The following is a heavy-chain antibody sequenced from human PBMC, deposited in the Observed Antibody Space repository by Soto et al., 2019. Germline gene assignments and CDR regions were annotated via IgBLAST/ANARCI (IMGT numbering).Heavy chain of an antibody. Sequence: GSLRLSCAASGFTFDDYTMHWVRQAPGKGLEWVSLISWDGGSTYYADSVKGRFTISRDNSKNSLYLQMNSLRTEDTALYYCAKDILPSSSSDPGGMDVWRQRTTVTVSS. CDR3: AKDILPSSSSDPGGMDV. J-gene: IGHJ6*02. V-gene: IGHV3-43*01. CDR2: ISWDGGST. D-gene: IGHD6-6*01. CDR1: GFTFDDYT.